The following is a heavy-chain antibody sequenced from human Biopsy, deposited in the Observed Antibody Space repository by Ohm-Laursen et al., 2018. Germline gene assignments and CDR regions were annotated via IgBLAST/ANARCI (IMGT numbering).Heavy chain of an antibody. CDR3: SRGGIVSVHSYGRMGLFYFDS. J-gene: IGHJ4*02. V-gene: IGHV3-53*01. CDR1: GFSVTDNY. D-gene: IGHD5-18*01. Sequence: SLRLSCAASGFSVTDNYMSWVRQAPGKGLEWVSFIYGDGRTFYAGSVKDRFTLSSDTSNNLMFLQLDSLRADDTAVYYCSRGGIVSVHSYGRMGLFYFDSWGQGILVTVAS. CDR2: IYGDGRT.